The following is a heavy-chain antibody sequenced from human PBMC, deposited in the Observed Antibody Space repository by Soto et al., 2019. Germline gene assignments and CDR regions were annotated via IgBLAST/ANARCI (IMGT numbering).Heavy chain of an antibody. CDR3: ARISINDAFDI. D-gene: IGHD3-10*01. CDR1: GYTFTSYY. V-gene: IGHV1-46*01. CDR2: INPSGGST. Sequence: GASVKVSCKASGYTFTSYYMHWVRQAPGQGLELMGIINPSGGSTSYAQKFQGRVTTTRDTSTSTVYMELSSLRSEDTAVYYCARISINDAFDIWGQGTMVTVSS. J-gene: IGHJ3*02.